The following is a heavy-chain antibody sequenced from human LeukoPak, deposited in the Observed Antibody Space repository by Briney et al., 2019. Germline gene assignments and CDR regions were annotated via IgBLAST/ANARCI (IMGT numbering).Heavy chain of an antibody. D-gene: IGHD1-26*01. V-gene: IGHV1-46*03. CDR1: GGTFSSYT. J-gene: IGHJ3*02. Sequence: ASVKVSCKASGGTFSSYTISWVRQAPGQGLEWMGIINPSGGSTSYAQKFQGRVTMTRDTSTSTVYTELSSLRSEDTAVYYCAREPGGKGARGAFDIWGQGTMVTVSS. CDR2: INPSGGST. CDR3: AREPGGKGARGAFDI.